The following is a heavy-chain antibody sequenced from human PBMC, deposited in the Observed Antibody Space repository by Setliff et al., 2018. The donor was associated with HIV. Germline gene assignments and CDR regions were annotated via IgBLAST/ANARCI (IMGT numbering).Heavy chain of an antibody. CDR3: ARDCESGWYPNWFDP. Sequence: GGSLRLSCEASGFTFTDAWMNWVRQAPGKGLEWVGRIKSKSDGETTDYAAPVKGRFTISRDDATNSLYLQMNRLRAEDTAVYYCARDCESGWYPNWFDPWGQGTLVTVSS. J-gene: IGHJ5*02. V-gene: IGHV3-15*01. D-gene: IGHD6-19*01. CDR2: IKSKSDGETT. CDR1: GFTFTDAW.